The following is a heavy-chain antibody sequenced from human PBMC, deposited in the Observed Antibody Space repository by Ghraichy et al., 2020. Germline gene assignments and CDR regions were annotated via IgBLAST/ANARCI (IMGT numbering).Heavy chain of an antibody. CDR2: IWYDGSNK. Sequence: GGSLRLSCAASGFTFSNYGIHWVRQAPGKGLEWVAVIWYDGSNKDYADSVKGRFTISRDNSKNMVHLQRNSLRAEDSAVYYCARERECTSTSCYQDAFDIWGKGTMVTVSS. J-gene: IGHJ3*02. V-gene: IGHV3-33*01. CDR1: GFTFSNYG. D-gene: IGHD2-2*01. CDR3: ARERECTSTSCYQDAFDI.